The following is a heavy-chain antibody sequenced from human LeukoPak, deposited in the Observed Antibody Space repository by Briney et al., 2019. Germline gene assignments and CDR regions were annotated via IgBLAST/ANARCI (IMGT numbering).Heavy chain of an antibody. J-gene: IGHJ2*01. CDR2: IKQDGSEK. D-gene: IGHD4-17*01. Sequence: GGSLRLSCAASGFTFSSYWMSWVRQAPGKGLEWVANIKQDGSEKYYVDSVKGRFTISRDNAKNSLYLQMNSLRAEDTAVYYCARQAYGDPAPHWYFDLWGRGTLVTVSS. CDR3: ARQAYGDPAPHWYFDL. CDR1: GFTFSSYW. V-gene: IGHV3-7*01.